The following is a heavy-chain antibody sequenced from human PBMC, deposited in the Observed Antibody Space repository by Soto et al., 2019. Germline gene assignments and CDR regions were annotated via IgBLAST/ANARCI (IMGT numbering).Heavy chain of an antibody. CDR1: GFTFSSYG. Sequence: GGSLRLSCAASGFTFSSYGMHWVRQAPGKGLEWVAAIWYDGSNKYYADSVKGRFTISRDNSKNTLYLQMNSLRVEDTAVYYCARAWDYPYFFDCWGQGT. V-gene: IGHV3-33*01. CDR2: IWYDGSNK. D-gene: IGHD3-16*01. J-gene: IGHJ4*02. CDR3: ARAWDYPYFFDC.